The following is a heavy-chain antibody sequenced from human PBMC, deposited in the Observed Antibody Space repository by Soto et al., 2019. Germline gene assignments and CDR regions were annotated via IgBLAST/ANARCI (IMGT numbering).Heavy chain of an antibody. D-gene: IGHD3-22*01. Sequence: ASVNVSCKASGYTFTSYAMNWVRQPPAQGLEWMGWINTNTGNPTYAQGFTGRFVFSLDTSVSTAYLQICSLKAEDTAVYYCARDPSDYYDSRAFQHWGQGTLVTVSS. CDR3: ARDPSDYYDSRAFQH. V-gene: IGHV7-4-1*01. J-gene: IGHJ1*01. CDR1: GYTFTSYA. CDR2: INTNTGNP.